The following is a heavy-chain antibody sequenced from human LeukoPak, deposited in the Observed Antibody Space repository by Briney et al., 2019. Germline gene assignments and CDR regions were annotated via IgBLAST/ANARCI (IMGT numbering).Heavy chain of an antibody. CDR1: GFTFSSYG. D-gene: IGHD5-12*01. CDR2: ISYDGSNK. Sequence: PGGSLRLSCAASGFTFSSYGMHWVRQAPGKGLEWVAVISYDGSNKYYADSVKGRFTISRDNSKNTLYLQMNSLRAEDTAVYYCVKNTLRYSGYEYYFDYWGQGTLVTVSS. V-gene: IGHV3-30*18. CDR3: VKNTLRYSGYEYYFDY. J-gene: IGHJ4*02.